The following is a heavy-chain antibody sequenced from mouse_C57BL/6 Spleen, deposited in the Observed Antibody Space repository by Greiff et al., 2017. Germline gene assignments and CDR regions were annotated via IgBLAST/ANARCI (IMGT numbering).Heavy chain of an antibody. CDR3: ARYSHYGSSYWYFDV. J-gene: IGHJ1*03. D-gene: IGHD1-1*01. CDR2: IYPGDGDT. CDR1: GYAFSSYW. Sequence: QVQLQQSGAELVKPGASVKISCKASGYAFSSYWMNWVKQRPGKGLEWIGQIYPGDGDTNYNGKFKGKATLTADKSSSTAYMQLSSLTSEDSAGYFCARYSHYGSSYWYFDVWGTGTTVTVSS. V-gene: IGHV1-80*01.